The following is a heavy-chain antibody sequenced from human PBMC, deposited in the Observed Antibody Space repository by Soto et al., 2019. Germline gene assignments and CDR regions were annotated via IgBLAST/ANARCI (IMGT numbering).Heavy chain of an antibody. CDR1: GYSFTSYW. CDR3: ARAGIAARRGFYYYGMDV. Sequence: GESLKISCKGSGYSFTSYWIGWVRQMPGKGLEWMGIIYPGDSDTRYSPPFQGQVTISADKSISTAYLQWSSLKASDTAMYYCARAGIAARRGFYYYGMDVWGQGTTVTVSS. J-gene: IGHJ6*02. CDR2: IYPGDSDT. D-gene: IGHD6-6*01. V-gene: IGHV5-51*01.